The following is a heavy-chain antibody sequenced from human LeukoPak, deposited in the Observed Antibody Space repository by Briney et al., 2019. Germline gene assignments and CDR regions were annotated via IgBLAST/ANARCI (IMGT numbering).Heavy chain of an antibody. CDR3: ARDKKAFYYYYMDV. CDR2: INTNAGNP. CDR1: GYTFTNHA. Sequence: GASVKVSCKASGYTFTNHAMNWVRQARGQGLEYMGWINTNAGNPTYAQGFTGRFVFSLDTSVSTAYLQISSLKAEDTAVYYCARDKKAFYYYYMDVWGKGTTVTVSS. J-gene: IGHJ6*03. D-gene: IGHD3-3*02. V-gene: IGHV7-4-1*02.